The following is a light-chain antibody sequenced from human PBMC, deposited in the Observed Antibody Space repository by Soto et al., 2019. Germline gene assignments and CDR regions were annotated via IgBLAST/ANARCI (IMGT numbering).Light chain of an antibody. CDR1: QSVSSD. Sequence: EIVMTQSPATLSVSPGERATLSCRSIQSVSSDFAWYQQKPGQAPRLLIYGASTRATGIPARFSGSGSGTEFTLTISSLQSEDFAVYYCQQYNNWPQKFGQGTKVDIK. CDR3: QQYNNWPQK. CDR2: GAS. J-gene: IGKJ1*01. V-gene: IGKV3-15*01.